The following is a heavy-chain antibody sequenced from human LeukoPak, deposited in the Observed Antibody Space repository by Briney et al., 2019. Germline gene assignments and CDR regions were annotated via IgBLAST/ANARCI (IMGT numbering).Heavy chain of an antibody. Sequence: PGGSLRLSCAASGFSLSDHAMTWVRQVPGKGLEWVSRIGNDGITTYYADSVKGRFTIARDNSKNTMYLQMKSLRVDDTAVYYCARAGGFTLVRGAVNNWFDPWGQGTLVTVSS. CDR1: GFSLSDHA. CDR2: IGNDGITT. J-gene: IGHJ5*02. D-gene: IGHD3-10*01. V-gene: IGHV3-23*01. CDR3: ARAGGFTLVRGAVNNWFDP.